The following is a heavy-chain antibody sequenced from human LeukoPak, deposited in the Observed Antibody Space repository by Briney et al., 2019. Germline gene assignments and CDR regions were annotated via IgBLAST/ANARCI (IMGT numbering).Heavy chain of an antibody. J-gene: IGHJ3*02. CDR3: ARLGFVVVVAAIGI. Sequence: PSETLSLTCAVSGYSISSGYYWGWIRQPPGKGLEWIGSIYHSGSTYYNPSLKSRVTISVDTSKNQFSLKLSSVTAADTAVYYCARLGFVVVVAAIGIWGQGTMVTVSS. D-gene: IGHD2-15*01. V-gene: IGHV4-38-2*01. CDR2: IYHSGST. CDR1: GYSISSGYY.